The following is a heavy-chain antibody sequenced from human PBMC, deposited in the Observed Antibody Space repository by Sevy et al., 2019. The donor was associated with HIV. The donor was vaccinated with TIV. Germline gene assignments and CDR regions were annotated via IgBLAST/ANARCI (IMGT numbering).Heavy chain of an antibody. CDR2: IYSDGTT. Sequence: GGSRRLACAVSGFTVSANYMTWVRQAQGRGREWVSVIYSDGTTHHANSVKGRFSISSDNSNNTLYVQMSILRAEDTVVYYGASCKSRYDYGLNYWGQGTLVTVSS. D-gene: IGHD5-18*01. J-gene: IGHJ4*02. V-gene: IGHV3-66*01. CDR3: ASCKSRYDYGLNY. CDR1: GFTVSANY.